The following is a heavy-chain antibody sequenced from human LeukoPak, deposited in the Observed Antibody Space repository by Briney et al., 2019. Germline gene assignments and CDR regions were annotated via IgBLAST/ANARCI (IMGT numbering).Heavy chain of an antibody. D-gene: IGHD7-27*01. Sequence: PSETLSLTCTVSGDSFSGYFWTWIRQPPGKGLEWIGYIYYTGTSYNPSLKSRVTISADTSKNQFSLKLISVTAADTAVYYCASRKLGNDYWGQGTLVTVSS. J-gene: IGHJ4*02. CDR2: IYYTGT. V-gene: IGHV4-59*01. CDR1: GDSFSGYF. CDR3: ASRKLGNDY.